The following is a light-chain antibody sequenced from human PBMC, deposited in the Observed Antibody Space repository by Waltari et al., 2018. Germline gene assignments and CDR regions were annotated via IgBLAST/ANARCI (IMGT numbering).Light chain of an antibody. J-gene: IGLJ1*01. CDR1: SRCLGCYRY. V-gene: IGLV2-14*01. CDR2: DVT. CDR3: SSHTRSSIRL. Sequence: QSSLTQPAPVSGSPGPAVTIPCPGNSRCLGCYRYVPWYQQHPGKAPRLIIYDVTIRPSGVSNRFSASKSGNTASLTISGLQAEDEADYYCSSHTRSSIRLFGTGTKVTVL.